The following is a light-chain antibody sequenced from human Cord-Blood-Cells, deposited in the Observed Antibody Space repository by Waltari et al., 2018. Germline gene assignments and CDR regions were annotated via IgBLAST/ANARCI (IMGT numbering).Light chain of an antibody. CDR1: SSDVGGYNY. Sequence: QSALPPPASVSGPPGQSITISCTGTSSDVGGYNYVSWYQQHPGKAPKLMIYEVSNRPSGVSNRFSGSKSGNTASLTISGLQAEDEADYYCSSYTSSSTLVFGGGTKLTVL. V-gene: IGLV2-14*01. CDR3: SSYTSSSTLV. CDR2: EVS. J-gene: IGLJ3*02.